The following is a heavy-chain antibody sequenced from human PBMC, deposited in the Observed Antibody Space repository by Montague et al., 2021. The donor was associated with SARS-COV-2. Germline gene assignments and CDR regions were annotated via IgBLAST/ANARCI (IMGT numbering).Heavy chain of an antibody. CDR3: VRDTYSSTSGTLDL. D-gene: IGHD6-13*01. J-gene: IGHJ5*02. CDR1: GFTFSSHG. V-gene: IGHV3-33*01. Sequence: SLRLSCAASGFTFSSHGMHWVRQAPGKGLEWVAVMWYDGSKENYADSVKGRFTISRDNSEHMLYLQLNSLRAEDTAVYYCVRDTYSSTSGTLDLWGRGTLVTVPS. CDR2: MWYDGSKE.